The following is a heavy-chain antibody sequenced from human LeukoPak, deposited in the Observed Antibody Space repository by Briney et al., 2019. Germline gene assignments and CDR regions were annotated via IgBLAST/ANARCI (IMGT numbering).Heavy chain of an antibody. Sequence: GGSLRLSCAASGFTFSSYAMSWVRQAPGKGLEWVSAISGSGGSTYYADSVKGRFTIFRDNSKNTLYLQMNSLRAEDTAVYYCATPPPYYYDSSGYFDYWGQGTLVTVSS. CDR1: GFTFSSYA. V-gene: IGHV3-23*01. D-gene: IGHD3-22*01. CDR3: ATPPPYYYDSSGYFDY. CDR2: ISGSGGST. J-gene: IGHJ4*02.